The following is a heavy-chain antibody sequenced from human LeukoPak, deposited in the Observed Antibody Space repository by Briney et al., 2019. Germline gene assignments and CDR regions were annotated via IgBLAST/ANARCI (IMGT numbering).Heavy chain of an antibody. J-gene: IGHJ3*02. CDR3: ARGSISIAVAADAFDI. D-gene: IGHD6-19*01. V-gene: IGHV3-21*01. CDR1: GFTFSSYS. Sequence: GGSLRLSCAASGFTFSSYSMNWVRQAPGKGLEWVSSTSSSSKYIYYADSVKGRFTISRDNAKNSLFLQMNSLRAEDTAVYYCARGSISIAVAADAFDIWGQGTMVTVSS. CDR2: TSSSSKYI.